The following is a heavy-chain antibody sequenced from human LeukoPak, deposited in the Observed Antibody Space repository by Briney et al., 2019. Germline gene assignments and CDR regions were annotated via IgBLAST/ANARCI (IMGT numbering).Heavy chain of an antibody. CDR1: GYRFTNYW. Sequence: GESLKISCKGSGYRFTNYWIGWVRQMPGKGLEWMGIIYPGDSDIRYSPSFQGQVTISADKSITTAYLQWSGLKASDTAIYYCARRSGYTSSWSTFDYWGQGTLVTVSS. CDR3: ARRSGYTSSWSTFDY. D-gene: IGHD6-13*01. CDR2: IYPGDSDI. J-gene: IGHJ4*02. V-gene: IGHV5-51*01.